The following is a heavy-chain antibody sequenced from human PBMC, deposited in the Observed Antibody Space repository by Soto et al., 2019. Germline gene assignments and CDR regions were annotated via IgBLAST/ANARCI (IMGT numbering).Heavy chain of an antibody. CDR1: GYTFTNYY. CDR2: IHPDGGHT. V-gene: IGHV1-46*01. J-gene: IGHJ4*02. Sequence: AASVKVSCKASGYTFTNYYVQWVRQAPGQGLEWMGVIHPDGGHTTYSQKFQDRVTMTRDTLTSTIYMELSSLRSEATAVYYCARGDNDYWGQGTLVTVSS. CDR3: ARGDNDY.